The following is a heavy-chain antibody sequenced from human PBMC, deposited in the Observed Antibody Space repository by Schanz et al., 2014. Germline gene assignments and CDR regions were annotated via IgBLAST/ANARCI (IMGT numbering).Heavy chain of an antibody. CDR3: ARVWKDQYIVVRSGWSDGMDV. Sequence: VQLLESGGGLVQPGGSLRLSCVASGVTFSSYAMSWVRQASGKGLEWVAVIWYNGSNKYYADSVRGRFTISRDNSKNTLYLQVNSLRAEDTAVYYCARVWKDQYIVVRSGWSDGMDVWGQGTAVTVSS. CDR2: IWYNGSNK. V-gene: IGHV3-33*08. CDR1: GVTFSSYA. D-gene: IGHD3-22*01. J-gene: IGHJ6*02.